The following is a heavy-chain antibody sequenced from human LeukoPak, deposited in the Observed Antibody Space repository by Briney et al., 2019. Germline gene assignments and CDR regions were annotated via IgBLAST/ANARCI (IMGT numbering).Heavy chain of an antibody. CDR3: AKLSVFGGLSDY. CDR1: GFTFTSNA. D-gene: IGHD3-3*01. CDR2: ISGSGGST. J-gene: IGHJ4*02. Sequence: PGGSLRLSGAASGFTFTSNARSWSRQAPGKGLEWVSAISGSGGSTYYADSVKGRFTISRDNSKNTLYLQMNSLRAEDTAVYYCAKLSVFGGLSDYWGQGTLVTVSS. V-gene: IGHV3-23*01.